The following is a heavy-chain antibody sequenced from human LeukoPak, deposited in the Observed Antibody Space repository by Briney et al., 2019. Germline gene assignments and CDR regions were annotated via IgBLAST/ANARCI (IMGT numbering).Heavy chain of an antibody. V-gene: IGHV3-53*04. Sequence: GGSLTLSCAASGFTVSNSYMSWVRQAPGKGLEWVSVIYPGGTTYNADSVKGRFTISRHNSENTLYLQINSLRAEDTAVYYSATTSQWRFESWGQGTLVTVSS. CDR2: IYPGGTT. J-gene: IGHJ5*01. CDR1: GFTVSNSY. CDR3: ATTSQWRFES. D-gene: IGHD6-19*01.